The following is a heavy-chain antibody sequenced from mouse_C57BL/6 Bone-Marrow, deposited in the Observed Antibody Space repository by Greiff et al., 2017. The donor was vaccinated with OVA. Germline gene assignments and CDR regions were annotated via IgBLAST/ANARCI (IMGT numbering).Heavy chain of an antibody. CDR3: ARRQLRLLFAY. CDR1: GFTFSDYG. J-gene: IGHJ3*01. Sequence: EVNLVESGGGLVKPGGSLKLSCAASGFTFSDYGMHWVRQAPEKGLEWVAYISSGSSTIYYADTVKGRFTISRDNAKNTLFLQMTSLRSEDTAMYYCARRQLRLLFAYWGQGTLVTVSA. D-gene: IGHD3-2*02. CDR2: ISSGSSTI. V-gene: IGHV5-17*01.